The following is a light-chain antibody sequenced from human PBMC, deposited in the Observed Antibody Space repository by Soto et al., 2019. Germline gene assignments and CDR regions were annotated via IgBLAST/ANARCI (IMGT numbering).Light chain of an antibody. V-gene: IGKV1-5*01. CDR1: QNINTW. CDR3: HHYSSYPWT. J-gene: IGKJ1*01. CDR2: DAS. Sequence: DIQMTQSPSTLSASVGDRVTITCRASQNINTWLAWFQQRPGTVPKLLIFDASTLASGVPSRFSGFASETVFSLSISSLQPDDFATYYCHHYSSYPWTFGQGTKVEI.